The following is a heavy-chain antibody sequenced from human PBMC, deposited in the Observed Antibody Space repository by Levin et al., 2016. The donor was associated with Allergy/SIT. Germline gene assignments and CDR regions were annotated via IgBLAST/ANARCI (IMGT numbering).Heavy chain of an antibody. D-gene: IGHD1-26*01. V-gene: IGHV3-74*01. CDR1: GFTFTKDW. Sequence: GGSLRLSCATSGFTFTKDWMHWVRQAPGKGLVWVAFISTDGSITNYADSVKGRFTISRDNAKNTLSLQMSSLRVDDTAVYYCARDVAGRASLWGQGTLVIVSS. CDR2: ISTDGSIT. CDR3: ARDVAGRASL. J-gene: IGHJ4*02.